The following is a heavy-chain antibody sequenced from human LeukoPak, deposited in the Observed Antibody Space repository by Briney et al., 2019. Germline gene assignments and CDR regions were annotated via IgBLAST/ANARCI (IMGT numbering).Heavy chain of an antibody. J-gene: IGHJ3*02. CDR1: GFTFSSYS. D-gene: IGHD2-21*02. V-gene: IGHV3-48*02. Sequence: GGSLRLSRAASGFTFSSYSMNWVRQAPGKGLEWVSYISSSSSTIYYADSVKGRFTISRDNAKNSLYLQMNSLRDEDTAVYYCASPYCGGDCYSSVLDAFDIWGQGTMVTVSS. CDR3: ASPYCGGDCYSSVLDAFDI. CDR2: ISSSSSTI.